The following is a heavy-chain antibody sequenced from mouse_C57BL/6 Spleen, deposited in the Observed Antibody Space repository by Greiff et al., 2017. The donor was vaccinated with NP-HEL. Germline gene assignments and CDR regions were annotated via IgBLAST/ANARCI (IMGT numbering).Heavy chain of an antibody. Sequence: VQLQQSGLELVKPGASVKIPCKASGYTFTDYNMDWVNQSHGKSLEWIGAINTNNGGTIYNQMLKGKATLTVDKTSSTADMELRSLTSEDTAVYNCARARAYYFDYWGQGTTLTVSS. CDR2: INTNNGGT. J-gene: IGHJ2*01. V-gene: IGHV1-18*01. CDR3: ARARAYYFDY. CDR1: GYTFTDYN. D-gene: IGHD3-1*01.